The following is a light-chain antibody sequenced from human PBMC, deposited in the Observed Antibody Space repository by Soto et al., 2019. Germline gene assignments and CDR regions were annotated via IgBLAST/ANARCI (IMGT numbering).Light chain of an antibody. CDR2: GNS. V-gene: IGLV1-40*01. CDR1: SSNIGAGYD. Sequence: QSALTQPPSVSGAPGQRVTISCTGSSSNIGAGYDVHWYQQLPGTAPKLLIYGNSNRPSGVPDRFSGSKSGTSASLAITGVQAEDGACYYCQVYGRRPGGYVFGTGTKVTVL. J-gene: IGLJ1*01. CDR3: QVYGRRPGGYV.